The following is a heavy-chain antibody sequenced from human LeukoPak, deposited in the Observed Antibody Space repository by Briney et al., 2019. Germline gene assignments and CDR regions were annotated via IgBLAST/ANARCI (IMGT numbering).Heavy chain of an antibody. CDR1: GGSISSGGYS. CDR2: IYHSGST. J-gene: IGHJ3*02. D-gene: IGHD5-18*01. CDR3: ARDGYRTRAFDI. Sequence: SETLSLTCTVSGGSISSGGYSWSWIRQPPGKGLEWIGYIYHSGSTYYNPSLKSRVTISVDRSKNQFSLKLSSVTAADTAVYYCARDGYRTRAFDIWGQGTMVTVSS. V-gene: IGHV4-30-2*01.